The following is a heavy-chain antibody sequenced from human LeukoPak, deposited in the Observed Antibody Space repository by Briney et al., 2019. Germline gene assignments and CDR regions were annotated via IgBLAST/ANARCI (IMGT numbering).Heavy chain of an antibody. CDR3: AKVVWRLGAFDY. V-gene: IGHV3-23*01. CDR1: GFTFSSYA. J-gene: IGHJ4*02. D-gene: IGHD1-1*01. Sequence: GGSLRLSCAASGFTFSSYAMSWVRQAPGKGLEWVSAISGSGGSTYYANSVKGRFTISRDNSKNTLYLQMNSLRAEDTAVYYCAKVVWRLGAFDYWGQGTLVTVSS. CDR2: ISGSGGST.